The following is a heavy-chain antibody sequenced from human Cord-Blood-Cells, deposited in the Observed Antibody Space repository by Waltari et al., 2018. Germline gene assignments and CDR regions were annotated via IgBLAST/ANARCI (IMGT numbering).Heavy chain of an antibody. CDR3: ARGLTTVVTGLSDAFDI. CDR1: GYSFTSYW. CDR2: ISPGDSDT. D-gene: IGHD4-17*01. J-gene: IGHJ3*02. Sequence: EVQLVQSGAEVKKPGESLKISCKGSGYSFTSYWIGWVRQMPGKGLEWMGIISPGDSDTRYSPSFQGQVTISADKSISTAYLQWSSLKASDTAMYYCARGLTTVVTGLSDAFDIWGQGTMVTVSS. V-gene: IGHV5-51*01.